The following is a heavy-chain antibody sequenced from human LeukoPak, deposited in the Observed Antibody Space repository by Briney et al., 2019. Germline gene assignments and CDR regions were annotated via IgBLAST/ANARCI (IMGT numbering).Heavy chain of an antibody. V-gene: IGHV3-23*01. Sequence: PGGSLRLSCAASGFTFSSYAMSWVRQAPGKGLEWVSVISDSGSITYYADSVKGRFTISRDNSKNTLFLQMNSLRAEDTAVYYCAKDARRTSGWYLFDYWGQGTLVTVSS. CDR3: AKDARRTSGWYLFDY. CDR1: GFTFSSYA. J-gene: IGHJ4*02. D-gene: IGHD6-19*01. CDR2: ISDSGSIT.